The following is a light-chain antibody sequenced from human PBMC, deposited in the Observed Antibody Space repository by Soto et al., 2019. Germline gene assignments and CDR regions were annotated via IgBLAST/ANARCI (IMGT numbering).Light chain of an antibody. V-gene: IGLV2-14*01. CDR2: DVT. CDR3: SSYTSSTTLV. CDR1: SSDVGGYNY. Sequence: QSVLTQPASVSGSPGQSITISCTGTSSDVGGYNYVSWYQQHPGKAPKLMIYDVTHRPSGVSNRFSGSKSGNTVSLTISGLQAEDEADYYCSSYTSSTTLVFGGGTKLTVL. J-gene: IGLJ2*01.